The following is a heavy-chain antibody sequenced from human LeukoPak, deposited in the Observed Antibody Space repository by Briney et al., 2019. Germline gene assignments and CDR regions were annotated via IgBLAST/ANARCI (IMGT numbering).Heavy chain of an antibody. CDR3: ARVYCGGDCYSLFDY. CDR1: GYTFTSYG. V-gene: IGHV1-18*01. Sequence: ASVKVSCKASGYTFTSYGISWVRQAPGQGLEWMGWISAYNGNTSYAQKLQGRVTMTTDTSTSTAYMELRSLRSDDTAVYYCARVYCGGDCYSLFDYWGQGTLVTVSS. J-gene: IGHJ4*02. D-gene: IGHD2-21*02. CDR2: ISAYNGNT.